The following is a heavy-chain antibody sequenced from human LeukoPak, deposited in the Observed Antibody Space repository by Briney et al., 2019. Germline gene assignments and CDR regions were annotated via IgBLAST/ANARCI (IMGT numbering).Heavy chain of an antibody. D-gene: IGHD1-26*01. V-gene: IGHV4-34*01. CDR1: GGSFSGYY. Sequence: SETLSLTCAVYGGSFSGYYWSWFRKPQGKGLKWIGEINHSGSTNYNPSLKSRVTISVDTSKNQFSLKLSSVTAADTAVYYCARPRGARYYYFDYWGQGTLVTVSS. CDR3: ARPRGARYYYFDY. CDR2: INHSGST. J-gene: IGHJ4*02.